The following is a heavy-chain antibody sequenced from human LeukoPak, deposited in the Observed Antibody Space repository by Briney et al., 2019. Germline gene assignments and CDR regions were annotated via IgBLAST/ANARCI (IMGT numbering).Heavy chain of an antibody. D-gene: IGHD3-3*01. V-gene: IGHV3-30*02. CDR3: AKDPARVLRFLEWLAAEYFQH. J-gene: IGHJ1*01. CDR2: IRYDGSNK. Sequence: GGSLRLSCAASGFTFSSYGMHWVRQAPGKGLEWVAFIRYDGSNKYYADSVKGRFTISRDSSKNTLYLQMNSLRAEDTAVYYCAKDPARVLRFLEWLAAEYFQHWGQGTLVTVSS. CDR1: GFTFSSYG.